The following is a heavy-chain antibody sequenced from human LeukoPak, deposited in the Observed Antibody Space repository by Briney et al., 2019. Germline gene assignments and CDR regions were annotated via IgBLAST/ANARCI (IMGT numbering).Heavy chain of an antibody. CDR1: GGSFSGYY. CDR3: ARQYYDILTGYSGTIDY. V-gene: IGHV4-34*01. J-gene: IGHJ4*02. CDR2: INHSGST. Sequence: SETLSLTCAVYGGSFSGYYWSWIRQPPGKGLEWIGEINHSGSTNYNPSLKSRVTISVDTSKNQFSLKLSSVTAADTAVYYCARQYYDILTGYSGTIDYWGQGTLVTVSS. D-gene: IGHD3-9*01.